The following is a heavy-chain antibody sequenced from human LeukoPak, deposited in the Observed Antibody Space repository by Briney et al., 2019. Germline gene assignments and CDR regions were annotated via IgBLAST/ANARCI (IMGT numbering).Heavy chain of an antibody. J-gene: IGHJ5*02. V-gene: IGHV4-34*01. CDR3: ARDYYGSGSYYNGLNWFDP. CDR1: GGSFSGYY. D-gene: IGHD3-10*01. Sequence: AETLSLTCAVYGGSFSGYYWSWIRQPPGKGLEWIGEINHSGSTNYNPSLKSRVTISVDTSKNQFSLKLSSVTAADTAVYYCARDYYGSGSYYNGLNWFDPWGQGTLVTVSS. CDR2: INHSGST.